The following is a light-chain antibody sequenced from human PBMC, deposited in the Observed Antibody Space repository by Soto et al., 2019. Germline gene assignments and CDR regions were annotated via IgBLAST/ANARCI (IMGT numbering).Light chain of an antibody. CDR2: EVS. CDR1: SSDVGGYNY. V-gene: IGLV2-14*01. J-gene: IGLJ1*01. Sequence: QYALTRTSSMSGSPGQSITISCTGTSSDVGGYNYVSWYQQHPGKAPKLMIYEVSNRPSGVSNRFSGSKSGNTASLTISGLQAEDEADYYCSSYTSSSTLYVFGTGTKVTVL. CDR3: SSYTSSSTLYV.